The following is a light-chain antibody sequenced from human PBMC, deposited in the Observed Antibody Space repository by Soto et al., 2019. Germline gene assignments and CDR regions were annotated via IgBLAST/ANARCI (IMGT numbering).Light chain of an antibody. V-gene: IGLV2-14*01. CDR3: TSYTSSRPAHVV. Sequence: QSALTQPASVSGSPGQSITISCTGTSSDVGSYNYVSWYQQHPGKAPKLMIYEVNNRPSGVSNRFSGSKSGNTASLTISGLQAEDEGDYYCTSYTSSRPAHVVFGGGTKLTVL. CDR2: EVN. J-gene: IGLJ2*01. CDR1: SSDVGSYNY.